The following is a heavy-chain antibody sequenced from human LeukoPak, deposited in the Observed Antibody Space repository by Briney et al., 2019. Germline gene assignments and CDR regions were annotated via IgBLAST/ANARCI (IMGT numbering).Heavy chain of an antibody. J-gene: IGHJ5*02. V-gene: IGHV4-39*02. CDR1: GGSISSSSYY. D-gene: IGHD2-2*01. CDR2: ICYSGST. Sequence: PSETLSLTCTVSGGSISSSSYYWGWIRQPPGKGVEWIGSICYSGSTYYNPSLKSRVTISVDKSKNQFSLKLSSVTAADTAVYYCAREPIVVVPAATFPSTNGLDPWGQGTLVTVSS. CDR3: AREPIVVVPAATFPSTNGLDP.